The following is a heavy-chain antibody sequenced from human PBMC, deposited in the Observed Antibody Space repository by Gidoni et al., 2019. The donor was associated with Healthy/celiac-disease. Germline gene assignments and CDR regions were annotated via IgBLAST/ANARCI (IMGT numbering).Heavy chain of an antibody. CDR3: AKDTYGDYAGSCPFDY. V-gene: IGHV3-23*01. J-gene: IGHJ4*02. CDR1: GFTFSSYA. D-gene: IGHD4-17*01. Sequence: EVQLLESGGGLVQPGGSLRLSCAASGFTFSSYAMSWVRQAPGKGLEWVSAISGSGGSTYYADSVKGRFTISRDNSKNTLYLQMNSLRAEDTAVYYCAKDTYGDYAGSCPFDYWGQGTLVTVSS. CDR2: ISGSGGST.